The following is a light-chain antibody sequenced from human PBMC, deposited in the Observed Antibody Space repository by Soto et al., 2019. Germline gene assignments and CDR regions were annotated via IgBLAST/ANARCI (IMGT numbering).Light chain of an antibody. CDR1: RSNIGAGYD. V-gene: IGLV1-40*01. J-gene: IGLJ2*01. Sequence: QSVLTQPPSVSGAPGQRVTISCTGSRSNIGAGYDVQWYQQLPGTAPKLLIYGYGNRPSGVPDRFSGSKSGTSASLAITGLQAEDEADYYCQSYDSSLSGYVVFGGGTKRTVL. CDR3: QSYDSSLSGYVV. CDR2: GYG.